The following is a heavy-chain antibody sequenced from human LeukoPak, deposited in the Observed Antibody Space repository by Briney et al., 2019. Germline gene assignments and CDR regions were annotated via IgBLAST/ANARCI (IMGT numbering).Heavy chain of an antibody. CDR3: ARVAKDYDFWSGSSFDY. V-gene: IGHV3-13*04. CDR2: IGTGGDT. D-gene: IGHD3-3*01. J-gene: IGHJ4*02. Sequence: PGGSLRLSCAASGFTFSSYDMHWVRQVTGKGLEWVSAIGTGGDTYYAGSAKGRFTISRDNAKNSLYLQMNSLRAEDTAVYYCARVAKDYDFWSGSSFDYWGQGTLVTVSS. CDR1: GFTFSSYD.